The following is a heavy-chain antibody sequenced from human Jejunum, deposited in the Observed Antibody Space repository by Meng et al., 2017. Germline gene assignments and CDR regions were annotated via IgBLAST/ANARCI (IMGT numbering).Heavy chain of an antibody. CDR2: IIAGNGNT. V-gene: IGHV1-3*01. CDR1: GYTFTSSG. D-gene: IGHD2-15*01. CDR3: ARSENYSPFDY. J-gene: IGHJ4*02. Sequence: QVQLVQCGAEVKRPGASVKLSCKASGYTFTSSGIHWLRQAPGQRLEWLGWIIAGNGNTKYSQTFQGRVAITSDTSASTAYMELSSLTSEDTAVYYCARSENYSPFDYWGQGTLVTVSS.